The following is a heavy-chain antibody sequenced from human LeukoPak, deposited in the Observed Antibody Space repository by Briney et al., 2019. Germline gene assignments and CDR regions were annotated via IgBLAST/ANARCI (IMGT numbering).Heavy chain of an antibody. V-gene: IGHV3-7*04. D-gene: IGHD3-3*01. CDR3: AKDDDGYY. CDR1: GFTFSKTW. CDR2: IKEDGSAE. J-gene: IGHJ4*02. Sequence: GGSLRLSCAASGFTFSKTWMSWVRQTPEKGLEWVANIKEDGSAEYYVDSVKGRFTISRDNARNSLYLQLNSLRAEDTAIYYCAKDDDGYYWGQGILVTVSS.